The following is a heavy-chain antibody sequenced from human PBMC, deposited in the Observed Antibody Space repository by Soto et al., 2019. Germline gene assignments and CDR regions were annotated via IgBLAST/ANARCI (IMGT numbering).Heavy chain of an antibody. J-gene: IGHJ3*01. CDR1: GASITTRNS. D-gene: IGHD1-26*01. CDR3: ARGPRSGSYSVDGFDV. Sequence: QVQLQQSGPGLVNPSGTLSLTCVVSGASITTRNSWSWVRHPPGKGLAWIGEISHSGGTSYSPSLKSLLILSVDKSRNEFAVGLSAVTAADTAIYFCARGPRSGSYSVDGFDVWGQGTVVTVSS. CDR2: ISHSGGT. V-gene: IGHV4-4*02.